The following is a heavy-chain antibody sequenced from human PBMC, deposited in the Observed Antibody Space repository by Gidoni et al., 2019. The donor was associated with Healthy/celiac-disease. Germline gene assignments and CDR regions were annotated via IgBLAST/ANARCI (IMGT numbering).Heavy chain of an antibody. J-gene: IGHJ4*02. CDR1: GCTFRSYG. CDR3: ARGGYSYGYRYFDY. Sequence: QVQLVESGGGVVQPGRSLRLSCAASGCTFRSYGMHWVRQAPGKGLEWVAVIWYDGSNKYYADSVKGRFTISRDNSKNTLYLQMNSLRAEDTAVYYCARGGYSYGYRYFDYWGQGTLVTVSS. CDR2: IWYDGSNK. V-gene: IGHV3-33*01. D-gene: IGHD5-18*01.